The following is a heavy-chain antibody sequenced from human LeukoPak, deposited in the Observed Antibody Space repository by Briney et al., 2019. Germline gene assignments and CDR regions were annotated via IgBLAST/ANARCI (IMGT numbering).Heavy chain of an antibody. CDR1: GGSISSGGYS. CDR2: IYHSGST. J-gene: IGHJ2*01. D-gene: IGHD4-23*01. Sequence: SETLSLTCAVSGGSISSGGYSWSWIRQPPGKGLEWIGYIYHSGSTYYNPSLKSRVTISVDRSKNQFSLKLSSVTAADTAVYYCARDPGGNSDWYFDLWGRGTLVTVSS. CDR3: ARDPGGNSDWYFDL. V-gene: IGHV4-30-2*01.